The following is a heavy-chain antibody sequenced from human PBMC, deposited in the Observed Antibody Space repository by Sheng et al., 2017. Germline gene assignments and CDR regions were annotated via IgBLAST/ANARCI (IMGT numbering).Heavy chain of an antibody. J-gene: IGHJ1*01. V-gene: IGHV4-39*07. CDR2: IYYSGST. Sequence: QLQLQESGPGLVKPSETLSLTCTVSGGSISSSSYYWGWIRQPPGKGLEWIGSIYYSGSTYYNPSLKSRVTISVDTSKNQFSLKLSSVTAADTAVYYCARVLYYGPVYFQHWGQGTLVTVSS. D-gene: IGHD2-8*01. CDR3: ARVLYYGPVYFQH. CDR1: GGSISSSSYY.